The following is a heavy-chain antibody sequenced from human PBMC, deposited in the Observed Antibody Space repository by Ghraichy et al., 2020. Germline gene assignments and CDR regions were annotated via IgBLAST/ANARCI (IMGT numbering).Heavy chain of an antibody. V-gene: IGHV3-53*01. CDR3: SGESVNLESGRLNGMDV. CDR2: LFSNGDT. Sequence: ESLNISCAASGFTVSRNYMSWVRQAPAKGLEWVSVLFSNGDTFYADSVQGRFTLSRDNSKYTLHLQINSLRAEDTAVYYCSGESVNLESGRLNGMDVWGQGTTVTVSS. D-gene: IGHD1-26*01. J-gene: IGHJ6*02. CDR1: GFTVSRNY.